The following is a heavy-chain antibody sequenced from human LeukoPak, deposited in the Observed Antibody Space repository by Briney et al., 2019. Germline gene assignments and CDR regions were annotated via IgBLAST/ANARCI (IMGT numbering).Heavy chain of an antibody. Sequence: SVKVSCKASGGTFSNYAISWVRQAPGQGLEWMGGIIPIFGTANYAQKFQGRVTITADESTSTAYMELSSLRSEDTAVYYCARGPFDSSGYFLYFDYWGQGTLVTVSS. D-gene: IGHD3-22*01. J-gene: IGHJ4*02. CDR1: GGTFSNYA. V-gene: IGHV1-69*13. CDR2: IIPIFGTA. CDR3: ARGPFDSSGYFLYFDY.